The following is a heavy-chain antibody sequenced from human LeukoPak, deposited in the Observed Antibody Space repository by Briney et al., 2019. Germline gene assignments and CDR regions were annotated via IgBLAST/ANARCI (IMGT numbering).Heavy chain of an antibody. Sequence: GRSLRLSCAASGFTFDDYAMHWVRQAPGKGLEWVSGISWNSGSIGYADSVKGRFTISRDNAKNSLYLQMNSLRAEDTALYYCAKGGITMRAVDYWGQGTLVTVSS. J-gene: IGHJ4*02. CDR3: AKGGITMRAVDY. D-gene: IGHD3-22*01. CDR1: GFTFDDYA. V-gene: IGHV3-9*01. CDR2: ISWNSGSI.